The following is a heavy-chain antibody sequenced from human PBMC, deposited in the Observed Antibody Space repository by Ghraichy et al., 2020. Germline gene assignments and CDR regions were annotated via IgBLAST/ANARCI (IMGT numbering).Heavy chain of an antibody. J-gene: IGHJ6*02. D-gene: IGHD3-3*01. CDR3: AGASRSERLGSYYYAMDV. V-gene: IGHV1-8*01. Sequence: ASVKVSCKASGYTFNSYYINWVRQATGQGLEWMGWMNLKSGNIGYAQKFQGRVTMTRNTSIAYMELGSLRSQDTAVYFCAGASRSERLGSYYYAMDVWGQGTTVTVSS. CDR1: GYTFNSYY. CDR2: MNLKSGNI.